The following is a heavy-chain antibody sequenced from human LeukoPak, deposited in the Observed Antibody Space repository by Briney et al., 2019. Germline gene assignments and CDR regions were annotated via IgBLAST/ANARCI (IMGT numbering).Heavy chain of an antibody. CDR1: GFTFSNYG. CDR3: AKPLDEYFDF. V-gene: IGHV3-30*18. J-gene: IGHJ4*02. Sequence: GGSLRLSCVVSGFTFSNYGMRWVRQAPGKGLEWVALTTYDGSTKCYADSVKGRFTISKDNSRNTLYLQMNSLKVEDTAIYYCAKPLDEYFDFWGQGTLVTVSS. CDR2: TTYDGSTK.